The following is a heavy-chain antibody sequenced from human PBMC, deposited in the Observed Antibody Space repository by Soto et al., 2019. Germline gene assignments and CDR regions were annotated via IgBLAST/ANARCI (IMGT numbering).Heavy chain of an antibody. Sequence: SETLSLTCTVSGGSISSSSYYWGWIRRPPGKGLEWIGSIYYSGSTYYNPSLKSRVTISVDTSKNQFSLKLSSVTAADTAVYYCARHASMVRGVINYWGQGTLVTVSS. J-gene: IGHJ4*02. CDR1: GGSISSSSYY. CDR2: IYYSGST. V-gene: IGHV4-39*01. CDR3: ARHASMVRGVINY. D-gene: IGHD3-10*01.